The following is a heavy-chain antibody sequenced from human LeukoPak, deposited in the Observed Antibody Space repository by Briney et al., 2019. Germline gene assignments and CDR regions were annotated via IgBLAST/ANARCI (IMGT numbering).Heavy chain of an antibody. CDR2: ISSSSSFI. J-gene: IGHJ4*02. CDR1: GFTFSSYE. Sequence: PGGSLRLSCAASGFTFSSYEMNWVRQAPGKGLEWVSSISSSSSFIYYADSVKGRFTISRDNAKNSLYLQMNSLRAEDTAVYYCARAGPLFDYWGQGTLVTVSS. V-gene: IGHV3-21*01. CDR3: ARAGPLFDY.